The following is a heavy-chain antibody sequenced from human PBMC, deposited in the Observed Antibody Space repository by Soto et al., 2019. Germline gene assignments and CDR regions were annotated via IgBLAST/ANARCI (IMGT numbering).Heavy chain of an antibody. CDR3: ARDKVDARIGAFDI. J-gene: IGHJ3*02. Sequence: PSETLSLTCTVSGGAISSYYWSWIRQPPGKGLEWIGYIYYSGSTNYNPSLKSRVTISVDTSKSQFSLKLSSVTAADTAVYYCARDKVDARIGAFDIWGQGTMVTVSS. CDR2: IYYSGST. CDR1: GGAISSYY. D-gene: IGHD2-15*01. V-gene: IGHV4-59*01.